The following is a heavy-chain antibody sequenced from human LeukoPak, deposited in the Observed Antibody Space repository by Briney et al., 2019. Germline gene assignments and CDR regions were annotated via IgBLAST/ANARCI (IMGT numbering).Heavy chain of an antibody. CDR2: IKTDGSEK. V-gene: IGHV3-7*01. J-gene: IGHJ4*02. CDR1: GLTFSSHW. CDR3: ARYGPNDSPCDY. D-gene: IGHD3-3*01. Sequence: GGSLRLSCVASGLTFSSHWMRRVRQAPGKGLEWVANIKTDGSEKYYVDSVEGRFTISRDNTKNSLDLQMNSVRAEDTGVYYCARYGPNDSPCDYWGQGTLVTVSS.